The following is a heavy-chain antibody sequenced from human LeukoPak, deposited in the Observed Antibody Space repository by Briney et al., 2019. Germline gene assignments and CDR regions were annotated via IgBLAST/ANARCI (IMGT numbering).Heavy chain of an antibody. Sequence: PGGSLRLSCAASGFTFDDYAMHWVRQAPGKGLEWVSGISWNSGSIGYADSVKGRFTTSRDNAKNSLYLQMNSLRAEDTAVYYCARGPSSWYYFDYWGQGTLVTVSS. CDR3: ARGPSSWYYFDY. CDR2: ISWNSGSI. D-gene: IGHD6-13*01. CDR1: GFTFDDYA. J-gene: IGHJ4*02. V-gene: IGHV3-9*01.